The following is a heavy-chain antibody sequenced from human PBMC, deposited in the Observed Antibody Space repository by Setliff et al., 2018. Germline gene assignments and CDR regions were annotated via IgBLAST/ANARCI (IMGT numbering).Heavy chain of an antibody. CDR1: GGFSTHA. CDR2: IIPILGTT. V-gene: IGHV1-69*05. D-gene: IGHD6-19*01. CDR3: ASALIRRVAVAGKSQFDY. Sequence: SVKVSCKASGGFSTHAISWVRQVPGQGLEWMGGIIPILGTTDYAQNFQGRVTITTDESTSSAYLEMSNLRSEDTAVYYCASALIRRVAVAGKSQFDYWGQGPLVTVSS. J-gene: IGHJ4*01.